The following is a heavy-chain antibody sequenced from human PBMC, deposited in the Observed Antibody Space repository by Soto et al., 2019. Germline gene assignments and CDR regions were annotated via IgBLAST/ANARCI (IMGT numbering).Heavy chain of an antibody. CDR2: ISYDGSNK. V-gene: IGHV3-30-3*01. CDR1: GLTFSSYA. Sequence: GGSLRLSCAASGLTFSSYAMHWVRQAPGKGLEWVAVISYDGSNKYYADSVKGRFTISRDNSKNTLYLQMNSLRAEDTAVYYCARASFHSGYDYYYYYGMDVWGQGTTVTVSS. CDR3: ARASFHSGYDYYYYYGMDV. J-gene: IGHJ6*02. D-gene: IGHD5-12*01.